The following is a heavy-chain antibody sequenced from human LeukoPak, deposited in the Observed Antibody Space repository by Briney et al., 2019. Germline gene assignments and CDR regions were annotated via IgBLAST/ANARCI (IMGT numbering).Heavy chain of an antibody. D-gene: IGHD5-18*01. CDR2: INPGGSHI. V-gene: IGHV5-51*01. J-gene: IGHJ5*02. CDR1: GYSFTNYW. Sequence: GESLKISGKGSGYSFTNYWIAWVRQMPGKGLEWMGAINPGGSHIRYSPSFQGQVTISTDKSISTAYLQWSSLKASDTAIYYCARKNPTALRNNWFDPWGQGTLVTVSS. CDR3: ARKNPTALRNNWFDP.